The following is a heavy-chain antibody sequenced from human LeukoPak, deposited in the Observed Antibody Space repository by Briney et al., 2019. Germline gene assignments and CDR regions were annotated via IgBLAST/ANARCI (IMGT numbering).Heavy chain of an antibody. Sequence: GGSLRLSCAVSGFPFSNYALSWVRQAPGKGVEWVSVISGSGTSTFYADSVKGRFTISRDNSKNTLYLQMNCLRAEDTAVYYCARDLAAAGRPNFDYCGQGALVSVSS. V-gene: IGHV3-23*01. D-gene: IGHD6-13*01. CDR1: GFPFSNYA. CDR2: ISGSGTST. J-gene: IGHJ4*02. CDR3: ARDLAAAGRPNFDY.